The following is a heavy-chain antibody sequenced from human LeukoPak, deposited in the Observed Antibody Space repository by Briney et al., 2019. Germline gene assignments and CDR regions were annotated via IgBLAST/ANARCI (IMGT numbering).Heavy chain of an antibody. CDR3: AKDIAVAGTPDPGLIDY. D-gene: IGHD6-19*01. V-gene: IGHV3-30*18. CDR1: GFTFSSYG. J-gene: IGHJ4*02. CDR2: ISYDGSNK. Sequence: GGSLRLSCAASGFTFSSYGMHWVRQAPGKGLEWVAVISYDGSNKYYADSVKGRFTISRDNSKNTLYLQMNSLRAEDTAAYYCAKDIAVAGTPDPGLIDYWGQGTLVTVSS.